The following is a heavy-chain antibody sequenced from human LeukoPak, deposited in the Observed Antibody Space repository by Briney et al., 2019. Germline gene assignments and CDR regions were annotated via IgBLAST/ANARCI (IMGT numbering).Heavy chain of an antibody. CDR1: GFTFSSYW. D-gene: IGHD3-10*01. CDR2: INSDGSST. Sequence: GESLRLSCAASGFTFSSYWMHWVRQAPGKGLVWVSRINSDGSSTNYADSVKGRFTISRDNAKNTLYLQMNSLRAEDTAMYYCVRDLDGPGNYHWFDPWGQGTLVTVSS. J-gene: IGHJ5*02. CDR3: VRDLDGPGNYHWFDP. V-gene: IGHV3-74*01.